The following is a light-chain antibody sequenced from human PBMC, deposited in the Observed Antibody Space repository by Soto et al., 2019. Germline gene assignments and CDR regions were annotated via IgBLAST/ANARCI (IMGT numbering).Light chain of an antibody. Sequence: QMTQSPSALSASEGDRVTITCRASQSISSWLAWYPQKPGRAPKLLIYKASVLETVAPSRFSGTGSGTEFTLTIASLQPDDFATYYCQQYETFSGTFGPGTKVDI. CDR3: QQYETFSGT. V-gene: IGKV1-5*03. J-gene: IGKJ1*01. CDR2: KAS. CDR1: QSISSW.